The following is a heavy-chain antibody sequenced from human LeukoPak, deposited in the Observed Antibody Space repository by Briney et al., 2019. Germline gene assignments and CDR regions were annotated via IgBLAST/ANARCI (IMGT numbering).Heavy chain of an antibody. D-gene: IGHD1-26*01. CDR2: ISTGGSTI. Sequence: PGGSLRLSCAASGFTFSSYEMSWVRQAPGEGLEWVSYISTGGSTIYYADSMKGRFTISTNNAKNSLYLQMNSLRAEDTAVYYCAREKRSGSYRGGWFDPWGQGTLVTVSS. CDR1: GFTFSSYE. CDR3: AREKRSGSYRGGWFDP. V-gene: IGHV3-48*03. J-gene: IGHJ5*02.